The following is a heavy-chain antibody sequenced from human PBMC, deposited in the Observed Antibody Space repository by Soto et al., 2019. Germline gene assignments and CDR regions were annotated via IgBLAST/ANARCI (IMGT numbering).Heavy chain of an antibody. V-gene: IGHV4-38-2*01. J-gene: IGHJ6*02. CDR1: GYSIGSGYY. CDR2: IYHAGMV. Sequence: SETLSLTCAVSGYSIGSGYYWAWIRQSPVKGLEWIGSIYHAGMVYYNPSLNGRVALSMDTSKNHFSLKLTSVTAADTAVYYCARTFDYYGMDVWGQGTTVTVPS. CDR3: ARTFDYYGMDV.